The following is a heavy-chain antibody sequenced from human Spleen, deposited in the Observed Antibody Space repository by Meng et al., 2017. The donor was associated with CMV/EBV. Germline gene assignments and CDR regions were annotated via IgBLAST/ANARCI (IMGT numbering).Heavy chain of an antibody. CDR1: GYTFTGLY. CDR2: INPNRGGT. J-gene: IGHJ4*02. V-gene: IGHV1-2*02. D-gene: IGHD1-1*01. Sequence: ASVKVSCKASGYTFTGLYMHWVRQAPGQGLEWMGWINPNRGGTKYAQKFQGRAAMTSDTSISTAYMELTSLRSDDTAVYYCAIFGQSLEPGHWGQGTLVTVSS. CDR3: AIFGQSLEPGH.